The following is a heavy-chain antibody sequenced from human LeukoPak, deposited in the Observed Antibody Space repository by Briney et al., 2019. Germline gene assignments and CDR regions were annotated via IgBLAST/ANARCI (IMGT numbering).Heavy chain of an antibody. Sequence: GGSLRLSCVASGFALSNYALTWVRQAPGKGLEWVANIKQDGSEKYYVDSVKGRFTISRDNAKNSLYLQMNSLRAEDTAVYYCAEGSTRDAFDIWGQGTMVTVSS. D-gene: IGHD3-10*01. J-gene: IGHJ3*02. CDR1: GFALSNYA. CDR3: AEGSTRDAFDI. V-gene: IGHV3-7*01. CDR2: IKQDGSEK.